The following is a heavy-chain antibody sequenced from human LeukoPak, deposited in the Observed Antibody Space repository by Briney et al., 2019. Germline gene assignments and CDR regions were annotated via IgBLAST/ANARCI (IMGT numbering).Heavy chain of an antibody. D-gene: IGHD1-14*01. Sequence: SVTVSCKASGFTFTSSAMQWVRQARGQRLEWIGWIVVGSGNTNYAQKFQERVTITRDMSTSTAYMELSSLRSEDTAVYYCAAITPTPVRPIDYWGQGTLVTVSS. V-gene: IGHV1-58*02. CDR2: IVVGSGNT. CDR1: GFTFTSSA. CDR3: AAITPTPVRPIDY. J-gene: IGHJ4*02.